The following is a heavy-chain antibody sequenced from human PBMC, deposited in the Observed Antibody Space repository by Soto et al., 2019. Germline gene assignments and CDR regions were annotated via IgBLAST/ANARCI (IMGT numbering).Heavy chain of an antibody. D-gene: IGHD6-13*01. Sequence: QLQLQESGPGLVKPSETLSLTCTVSGGSIRSSNYYWAWVRQPPGKGLEWIANIYYSGDTYFHPSLRNRLTVSVDTSKNPFSLNLSSMTAADTAMYYCASFQVPGNFDYWGQGNLVTVSS. CDR3: ASFQVPGNFDY. V-gene: IGHV4-39*01. J-gene: IGHJ4*02. CDR2: IYYSGDT. CDR1: GGSIRSSNYY.